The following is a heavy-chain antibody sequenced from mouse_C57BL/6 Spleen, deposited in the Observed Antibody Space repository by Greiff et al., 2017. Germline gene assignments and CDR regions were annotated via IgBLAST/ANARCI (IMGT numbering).Heavy chain of an antibody. CDR3: ARMGSSPYYYAMDY. V-gene: IGHV5-17*01. Sequence: EVMLVESGGGLVKPGGSLKLSCAASGFTFSDYGMHWVRQAPEKGLEWVAYIRSGSSTIYYADTVKGRFTISRDNAKNTLFLQMTILSSEDTAMYYCARMGSSPYYYAMDYWGQGTSVTVSS. J-gene: IGHJ4*01. CDR1: GFTFSDYG. D-gene: IGHD1-1*01. CDR2: IRSGSSTI.